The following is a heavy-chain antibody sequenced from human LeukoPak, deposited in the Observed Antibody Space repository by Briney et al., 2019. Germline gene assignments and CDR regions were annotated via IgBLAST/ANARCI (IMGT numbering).Heavy chain of an antibody. J-gene: IGHJ4*02. CDR1: GGSISIYY. CDR3: ARLYCSGGSCYYLDY. V-gene: IGHV4-59*01. Sequence: SETLSLTCTVSGGSISIYYWSWLRQPPGKGLGGFGYIDFSGITKYNPSLKSRVTISAGTSKNQFSLRLRFVTAADTAIYYCARLYCSGGSCYYLDYWGQGTLVTVSS. D-gene: IGHD2-15*01. CDR2: IDFSGIT.